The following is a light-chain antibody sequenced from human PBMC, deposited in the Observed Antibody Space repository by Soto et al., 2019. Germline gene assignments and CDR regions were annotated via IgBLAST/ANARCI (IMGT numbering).Light chain of an antibody. CDR2: GNS. V-gene: IGLV1-40*01. CDR1: SSNIGAGYV. Sequence: QSVLTQPPSVSGAPGQRVTISCTGSSSNIGAGYVVHWYQQLPGTAPKLLIYGNSNRPSGVPDQFSGSKSGTSASLAITGLQSEDEAYYYCATWDDSLNLVFGGGTKLTVL. CDR3: ATWDDSLNLV. J-gene: IGLJ3*02.